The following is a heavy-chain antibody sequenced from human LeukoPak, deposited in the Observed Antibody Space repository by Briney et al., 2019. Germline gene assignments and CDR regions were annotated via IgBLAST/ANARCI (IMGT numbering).Heavy chain of an antibody. CDR3: ARPVVPAAMGYGMDV. J-gene: IGHJ6*02. CDR1: GYTFTGYY. V-gene: IGHV1-2*02. CDR2: INPNSGGT. Sequence: ASVKVSCKASGYTFTGYYMHWVRQAPGQGLEWMGWINPNSGGTNYAQKFQGRVTMTRDTSISTVYMELSSLRSEDTAVYYCARPVVPAAMGYGMDVWGQGTTVTVSS. D-gene: IGHD2-2*01.